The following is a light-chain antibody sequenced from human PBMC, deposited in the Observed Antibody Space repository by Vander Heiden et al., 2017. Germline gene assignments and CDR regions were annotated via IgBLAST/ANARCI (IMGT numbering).Light chain of an antibody. CDR3: QLNGSSPPST. J-gene: IGKJ1*01. V-gene: IGKV3-20*01. Sequence: TLLIYGASSRATGIPDRFSGSESGTDFTLTISRLEPEDFAVYYCQLNGSSPPSTFGHGTKVEIK. CDR2: GAS.